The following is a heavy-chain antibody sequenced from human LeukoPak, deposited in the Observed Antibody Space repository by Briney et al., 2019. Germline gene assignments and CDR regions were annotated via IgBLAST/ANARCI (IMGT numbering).Heavy chain of an antibody. V-gene: IGHV1-18*01. J-gene: IGHJ4*02. CDR1: GYTFTSYG. Sequence: ASVKVSCKASGYTFTSYGISWVRQAPGQGLEWMGWISAYNGNTNYAQNLQDRVSMTTDTSTSTAYMELRSLRSDDAAVYYCARVTNDYIWGTSRYTDDYWGQGTLVTVSP. D-gene: IGHD3-16*02. CDR2: ISAYNGNT. CDR3: ARVTNDYIWGTSRYTDDY.